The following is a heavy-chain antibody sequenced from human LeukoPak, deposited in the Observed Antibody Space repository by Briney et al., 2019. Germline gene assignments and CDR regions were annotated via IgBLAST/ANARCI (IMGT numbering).Heavy chain of an antibody. CDR3: ARGCGRDCRNRGLDYFDY. CDR1: GYTFTSYK. D-gene: IGHD2-21*02. CDR2: ISPSGAAT. Sequence: ASVKVSCKASGYTFTSYKKHWVRQAPGQGLEWMGMISPSGAATNYAQKFQGRVTMTRDTSTSTVYMELSSLRSEDTAVYYCARGCGRDCRNRGLDYFDYWVQATLVTVCS. J-gene: IGHJ4*02. V-gene: IGHV1-46*01.